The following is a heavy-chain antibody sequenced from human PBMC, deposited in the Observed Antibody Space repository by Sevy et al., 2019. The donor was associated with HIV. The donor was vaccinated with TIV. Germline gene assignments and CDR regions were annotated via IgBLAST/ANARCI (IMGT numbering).Heavy chain of an antibody. V-gene: IGHV3-48*01. CDR3: ARETLSGYNL. D-gene: IGHD5-12*01. CDR1: GFTFSSYS. CDR2: ISSRSNNI. Sequence: GGSLRLSCAASGFTFSSYSMNWVRQAPGKGLEWVSYISSRSNNIYYADSVKGRFTISRDNAKNTVYLQMSSLRAEDTAVYYCARETLSGYNLWGQGTLVTVSS. J-gene: IGHJ4*02.